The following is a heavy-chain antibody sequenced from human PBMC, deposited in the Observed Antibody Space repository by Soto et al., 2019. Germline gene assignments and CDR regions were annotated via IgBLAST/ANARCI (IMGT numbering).Heavy chain of an antibody. D-gene: IGHD2-8*01. CDR3: ARAIVLMVYAPVGYGMDV. CDR1: GGSISSGDYY. V-gene: IGHV4-30-4*01. J-gene: IGHJ6*02. Sequence: SETLSLTCTVSGGSISSGDYYWSWIRQPPGKGLEWIGYIYYSGNTYYNPSLKSRVTISVDTSKNQFSLKLSSVTAADTAVYYCARAIVLMVYAPVGYGMDVWGQGTTVTVSS. CDR2: IYYSGNT.